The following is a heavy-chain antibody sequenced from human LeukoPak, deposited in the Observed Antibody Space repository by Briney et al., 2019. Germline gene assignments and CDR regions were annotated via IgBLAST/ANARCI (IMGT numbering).Heavy chain of an antibody. Sequence: ASVKVSCKASGYTFTGYYMHWVRQAPGQGLEWMGWINPNSGGTNYAQKFQGRVTMTRDTSISTAYMELSRLRSDDTAVYYCARDQFPVHRYHVWFDYWGQGTLVTVSS. D-gene: IGHD3-16*01. J-gene: IGHJ4*02. CDR3: ARDQFPVHRYHVWFDY. CDR2: INPNSGGT. V-gene: IGHV1-2*02. CDR1: GYTFTGYY.